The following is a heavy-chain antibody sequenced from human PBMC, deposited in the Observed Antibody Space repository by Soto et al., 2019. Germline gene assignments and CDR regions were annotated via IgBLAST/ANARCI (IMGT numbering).Heavy chain of an antibody. Sequence: GGSLRLSCAASGFTFSGSAMHWVRQASGKGLEWVDRIRSKANSYATAYAASVKGRFTISRDDSKNTAYLQMNSLKTEDTAVYYCTRIYSSSSFFAFDIWGQGTMVTVSS. J-gene: IGHJ3*02. CDR2: IRSKANSYAT. CDR3: TRIYSSSSFFAFDI. D-gene: IGHD6-6*01. V-gene: IGHV3-73*01. CDR1: GFTFSGSA.